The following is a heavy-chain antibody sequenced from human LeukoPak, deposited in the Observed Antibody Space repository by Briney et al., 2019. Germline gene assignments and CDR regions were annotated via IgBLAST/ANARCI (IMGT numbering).Heavy chain of an antibody. D-gene: IGHD5-24*01. V-gene: IGHV4-34*01. CDR2: INHSGST. CDR1: GGSFSGYY. Sequence: PSETLSLTCAVYGGSFSGYYWSWIRQPPGKGLEWIGEINHSGSTNYNPSLKSRVTISVDTSKNQFSLKLSSVTAADTAVYYCARGGREMAPIDYWGQGTLVTVSS. J-gene: IGHJ4*02. CDR3: ARGGREMAPIDY.